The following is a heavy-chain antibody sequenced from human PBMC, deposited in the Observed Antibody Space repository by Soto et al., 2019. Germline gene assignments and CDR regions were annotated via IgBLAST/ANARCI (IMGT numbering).Heavy chain of an antibody. J-gene: IGHJ6*02. Sequence: PGESLKISCKGSGYSFNSYWISWVRQRPGKGLEWMGRIDPSDSYTNYSPSFQGHVTISADKSISTAYLQWSSLKASDTAMYYCASTRAIDCSSTSCLYYYGMDVWGQGTTVTVSS. CDR2: IDPSDSYT. V-gene: IGHV5-10-1*01. CDR3: ASTRAIDCSSTSCLYYYGMDV. CDR1: GYSFNSYW. D-gene: IGHD2-2*01.